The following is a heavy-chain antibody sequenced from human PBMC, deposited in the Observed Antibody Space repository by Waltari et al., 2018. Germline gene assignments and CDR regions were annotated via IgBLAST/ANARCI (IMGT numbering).Heavy chain of an antibody. CDR1: GYSISSGYY. Sequence: QVQLQESGPRLVTPSETLSLNCAVSGYSISSGYYWYWIRQPPGKGLEWMGTINHSGLTYYNPSLKSRVTISVDTSKNHFSLEMRSVTAADTAVYYCARGGGLLRGVSGYGYGMDVWGQGTTVTVSS. J-gene: IGHJ6*02. V-gene: IGHV4-38-2*01. CDR2: INHSGLT. CDR3: ARGGGLLRGVSGYGYGMDV. D-gene: IGHD3-10*01.